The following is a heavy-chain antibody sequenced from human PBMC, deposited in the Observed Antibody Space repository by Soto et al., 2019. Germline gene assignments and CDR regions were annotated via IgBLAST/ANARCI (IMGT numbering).Heavy chain of an antibody. V-gene: IGHV4-34*01. CDR3: ARRLPMVRGVIITSNWFDP. J-gene: IGHJ5*02. CDR1: GGSFSGYY. Sequence: SETLSLTCAVYGGSFSGYYWSWIRQPPGKGLEWIGEINHSGSTNYNPSLKSRVTISVDTSKNQFSLKLSSVTAADTAVYYCARRLPMVRGVIITSNWFDPWGQGTLVTVSS. D-gene: IGHD3-10*01. CDR2: INHSGST.